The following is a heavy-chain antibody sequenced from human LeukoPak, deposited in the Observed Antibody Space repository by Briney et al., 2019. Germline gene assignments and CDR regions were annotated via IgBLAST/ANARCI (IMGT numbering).Heavy chain of an antibody. CDR2: ISSSGGTT. Sequence: GGSLRLSCAASGFTFKNYVINWVRQAPGKGLEWVSSISSSGGTTYYADTVKGRFTISRDNSKNTLYLQMNSLRAEDTAVYYCARDCDGENYFDYWGQGTLVTVSS. J-gene: IGHJ4*02. D-gene: IGHD2-21*01. CDR1: GFTFKNYV. CDR3: ARDCDGENYFDY. V-gene: IGHV3-23*01.